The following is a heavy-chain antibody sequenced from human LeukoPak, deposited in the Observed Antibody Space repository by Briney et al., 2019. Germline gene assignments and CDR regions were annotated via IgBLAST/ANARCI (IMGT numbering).Heavy chain of an antibody. D-gene: IGHD3-22*01. CDR2: IYPGDSDT. V-gene: IGHV5-51*01. J-gene: IGHJ3*02. CDR3: ARQETYYYDSSGYADAFDI. CDR1: GYSFTSYW. Sequence: GESLKISCKGSGYSFTSYWIGWVRQMPGKGLEWMGIIYPGDSDTRYSPSFQGQVTTSADKSISTAYLQWSSLKASDTAMYYCARQETYYYDSSGYADAFDIWGQGTMVTVSS.